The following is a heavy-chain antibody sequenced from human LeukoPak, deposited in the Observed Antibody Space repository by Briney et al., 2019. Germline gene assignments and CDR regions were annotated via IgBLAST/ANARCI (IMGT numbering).Heavy chain of an antibody. V-gene: IGHV3-33*01. CDR1: GFTLKTYG. CDR3: ARLKRAAGANPLDY. D-gene: IGHD6-13*01. CDR2: IWADGTLK. J-gene: IGHJ4*02. Sequence: QSGGSLRLSCAASGFTLKTYGIHWVRQRPGQGLAWVAVIWADGTLKYYADSVRGRFTISRDNSENTVYLQMNSLRAEDTAVYYCARLKRAAGANPLDYWGQGTLVTVSS.